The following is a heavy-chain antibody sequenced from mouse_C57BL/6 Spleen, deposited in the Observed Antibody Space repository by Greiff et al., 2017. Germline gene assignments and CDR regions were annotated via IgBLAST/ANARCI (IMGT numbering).Heavy chain of an antibody. J-gene: IGHJ2*01. V-gene: IGHV5-17*01. CDR3: ARLYYYGFDY. CDR1: GFTFSDYG. CDR2: ISSGSSTI. D-gene: IGHD1-1*01. Sequence: EVKLVESGGGLVKPGGSLKLSCAASGFTFSDYGMHWVRQAPEKGLEWVAYISSGSSTIYYADTVKGRVTISRDNAKNTLFLQMTSLRSEDTAMYYCARLYYYGFDYWGQGTTLTVSS.